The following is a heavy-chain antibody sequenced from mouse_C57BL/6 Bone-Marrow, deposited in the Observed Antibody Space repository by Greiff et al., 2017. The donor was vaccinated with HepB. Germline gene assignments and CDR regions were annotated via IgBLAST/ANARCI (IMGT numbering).Heavy chain of an antibody. CDR2: IYPGSGST. CDR3: ARESRERVPFDY. Sequence: QVQLQQPGAELVKPGASVKMSCKASGYTFTSYWITWVKQRPGQGLEWIGDIYPGSGSTNYNEKFKSKATLTVDTSSSTAYMQLSSLTSEDSAVYYCARESRERVPFDYWGQGTTLTVSS. D-gene: IGHD1-1*01. J-gene: IGHJ2*01. CDR1: GYTFTSYW. V-gene: IGHV1-55*01.